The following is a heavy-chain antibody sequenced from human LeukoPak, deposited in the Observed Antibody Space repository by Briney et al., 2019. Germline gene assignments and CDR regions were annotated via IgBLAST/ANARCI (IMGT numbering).Heavy chain of an antibody. CDR2: ISGSGGST. Sequence: GGSLRLSCTASGFTSSSYAMSWVRQAPGKGLEWVSAISGSGGSTYYADSVKGRFTISRDNSKNTLYLQMNSLRAEDTAVYYCAKDSSGWDYYFDYWGQGTLVTVSS. J-gene: IGHJ4*02. D-gene: IGHD6-19*01. CDR1: GFTSSSYA. CDR3: AKDSSGWDYYFDY. V-gene: IGHV3-23*01.